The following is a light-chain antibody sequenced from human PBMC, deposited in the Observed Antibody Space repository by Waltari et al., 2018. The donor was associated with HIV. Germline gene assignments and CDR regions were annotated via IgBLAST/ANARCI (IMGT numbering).Light chain of an antibody. CDR1: SSDIGAYDS. Sequence: QSALTQPPSASGSLGQSVTISCTGSSSDIGAYDSVSWFQQHPRSAPKLLLYEVTRRPSTVFDRVSGSRSGSTAFLTVAGLQPDDEATYFCSSYGDSLRVLFGGGTNVTVL. CDR3: SSYGDSLRVL. J-gene: IGLJ3*02. V-gene: IGLV2-8*01. CDR2: EVT.